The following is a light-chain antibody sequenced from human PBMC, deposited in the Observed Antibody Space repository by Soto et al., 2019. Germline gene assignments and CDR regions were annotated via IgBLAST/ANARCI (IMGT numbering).Light chain of an antibody. CDR1: QSVSSN. CDR2: GAS. Sequence: EIVMTQSPATLSVSPGERATLSCRASQSVSSNLAWYQQKPGQAPRLLIYGASTRATAIPARFSGSGSGTDFNLTISSLQSEDFAIYYCQQRSNWPQWTFGQGTKVDIK. V-gene: IGKV3-15*01. CDR3: QQRSNWPQWT. J-gene: IGKJ1*01.